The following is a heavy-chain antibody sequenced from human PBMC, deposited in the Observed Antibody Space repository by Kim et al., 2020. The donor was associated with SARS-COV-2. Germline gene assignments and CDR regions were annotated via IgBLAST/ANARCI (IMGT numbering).Heavy chain of an antibody. J-gene: IGHJ4*02. D-gene: IGHD6-13*01. V-gene: IGHV4-31*03. CDR3: ARIPAAAAPDY. CDR2: IYYSGST. Sequence: SETLSLTCTVSGGSISSGGYYWSWIRQHPGKGLEWIGYIYYSGSTYYNPSLKSRVTISVDTSKNQFSLKLSSVTAADTAVYYCARIPAAAAPDYWGQGTLVTVSS. CDR1: GGSISSGGYY.